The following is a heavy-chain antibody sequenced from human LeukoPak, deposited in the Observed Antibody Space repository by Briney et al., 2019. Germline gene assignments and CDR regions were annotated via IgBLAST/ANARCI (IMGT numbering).Heavy chain of an antibody. CDR3: ARERAGITMIVVVIGYFDY. V-gene: IGHV3-21*01. CDR1: GFTFSSYS. Sequence: GSLRLSCAASGFTFSSYSMNWVRQAPGKGLEWVSSISSRSSYIYYADSVKGRFTISRDNAKNSLYLQMNSLRAEDTAVYYCARERAGITMIVVVIGYFDYWGQGNLVTVSS. J-gene: IGHJ4*02. CDR2: ISSRSSYI. D-gene: IGHD3-22*01.